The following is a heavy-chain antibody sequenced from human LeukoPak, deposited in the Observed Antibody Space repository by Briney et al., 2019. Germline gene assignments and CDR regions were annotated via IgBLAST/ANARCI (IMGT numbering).Heavy chain of an antibody. V-gene: IGHV4-59*01. D-gene: IGHD6-19*01. CDR1: GGSISSYY. Sequence: KPSETLSLTCTVSGGSISSYYWSWIRQPPGKGLGWIGYIYYSGSTNYNPSLKSRVTISVDTSKNQFSLKLSSVTAADTAVYYCASIAVAGTFADYWGQGTLVTVSS. J-gene: IGHJ4*02. CDR3: ASIAVAGTFADY. CDR2: IYYSGST.